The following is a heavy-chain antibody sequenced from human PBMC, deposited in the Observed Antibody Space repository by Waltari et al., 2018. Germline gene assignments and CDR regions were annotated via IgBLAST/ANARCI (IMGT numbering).Heavy chain of an antibody. CDR1: AASIRSYY. Sequence: QVRLQESGPGLVKPSETLSLTCTVSAASIRSYYWSWIRQPPGKGLEWVAYIYFSGSTSYHPSLKRRGAISGDTAKKQFSLRLSSVTAADTAGYYCAREWKCPGGRGASDSYHGLDVWGQGTTVTVSS. D-gene: IGHD3-10*02. CDR3: AREWKCPGGRGASDSYHGLDV. V-gene: IGHV4-59*01. J-gene: IGHJ6*02. CDR2: IYFSGST.